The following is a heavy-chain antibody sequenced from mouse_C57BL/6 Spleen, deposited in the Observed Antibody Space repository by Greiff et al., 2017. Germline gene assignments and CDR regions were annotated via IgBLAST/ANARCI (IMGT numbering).Heavy chain of an antibody. V-gene: IGHV5-17*01. Sequence: EVKLMESGGGLVKPGGSLKLSCAASGFTFSDYGMHWVRQAPEKGLEWVAYISSGSSTIYYADTVKGRFTISRDNAKNTLFLQMNSLRSEDTAMYYCARRDYYGSSPDYWGQGTTLTVAS. CDR3: ARRDYYGSSPDY. J-gene: IGHJ2*01. CDR1: GFTFSDYG. CDR2: ISSGSSTI. D-gene: IGHD1-1*01.